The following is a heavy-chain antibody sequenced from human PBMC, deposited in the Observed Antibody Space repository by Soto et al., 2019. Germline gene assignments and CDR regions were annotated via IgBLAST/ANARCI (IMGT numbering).Heavy chain of an antibody. Sequence: GGSLRLSCAASGFTFSSYAMSWVRQAPGKGLEWVSAISGSGGSTYYADSVKGRFTISRDNSKNTLYLQMNSLRAEDTAVYYCAGHFKTPNHPSFGVGEPYNYYYYMDVWGKGTTVTVSS. CDR3: AGHFKTPNHPSFGVGEPYNYYYYMDV. CDR2: ISGSGGST. D-gene: IGHD3-10*01. V-gene: IGHV3-23*01. CDR1: GFTFSSYA. J-gene: IGHJ6*03.